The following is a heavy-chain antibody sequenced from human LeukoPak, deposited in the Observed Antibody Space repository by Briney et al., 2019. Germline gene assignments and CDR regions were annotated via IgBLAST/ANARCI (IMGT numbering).Heavy chain of an antibody. V-gene: IGHV5-51*01. CDR1: GYSFTNYW. D-gene: IGHD4-11*01. CDR3: ARVGSYSNYDYYYMDV. Sequence: RGESLKISCKGSGYSFTNYWIGWVRQMPGKGLEWMGIIYPGDSDTRYSPSFQGQVTISADKSISTAYLQWSSLKASDTAMYYCARVGSYSNYDYYYMDVWGKGTTVTVSS. J-gene: IGHJ6*03. CDR2: IYPGDSDT.